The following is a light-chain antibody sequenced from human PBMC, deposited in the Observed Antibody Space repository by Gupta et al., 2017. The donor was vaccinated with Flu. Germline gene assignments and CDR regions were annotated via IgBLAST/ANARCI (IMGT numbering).Light chain of an antibody. Sequence: EIVLTQSPATLSLSPGERATPSCRASQGVKNYLAWYQQKPGQAPRLLIFDASNRATGIPARFSGSGSGTDFTLTISSLEPEDFGFYYCQQRKNWPLLTFGQGTRLEIK. CDR3: QQRKNWPLLT. CDR2: DAS. CDR1: QGVKNY. V-gene: IGKV3-11*01. J-gene: IGKJ5*01.